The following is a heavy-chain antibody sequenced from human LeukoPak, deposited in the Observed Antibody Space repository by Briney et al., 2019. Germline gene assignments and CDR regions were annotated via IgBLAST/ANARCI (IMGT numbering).Heavy chain of an antibody. V-gene: IGHV1-18*01. J-gene: IGHJ4*02. D-gene: IGHD3-9*01. CDR1: GYTFTSYG. CDR2: ISAYNGNT. Sequence: ASVKVSCKASGYTFTSYGISWVRQAPGQGLEWMGWISAYNGNTNYAQKLQGRVTMTTDTSTSTAYMELRSLRSDDTAVYYCAKVHRRYFDWLFPLSGYWGQGTLVTVSS. CDR3: AKVHRRYFDWLFPLSGY.